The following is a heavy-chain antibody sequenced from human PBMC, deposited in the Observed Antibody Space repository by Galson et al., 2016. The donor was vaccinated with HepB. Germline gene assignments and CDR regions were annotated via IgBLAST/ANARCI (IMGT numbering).Heavy chain of an antibody. J-gene: IGHJ3*01. CDR1: GGSFTDSY. V-gene: IGHV4-34*01. D-gene: IGHD5-18*01. Sequence: SETLSLTCAVSGGSFTDSYWSWIRQPPGKGLEWIAEINHSGSASLNPSLRSRVSISVDTSKKQFSLRLTYVIAADTAVYYCARDPHTQGPSDAFDVWGQGTLVTVSS. CDR2: INHSGSA. CDR3: ARDPHTQGPSDAFDV.